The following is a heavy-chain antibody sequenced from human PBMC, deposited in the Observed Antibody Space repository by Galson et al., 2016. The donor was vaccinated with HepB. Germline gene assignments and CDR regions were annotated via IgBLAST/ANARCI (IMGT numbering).Heavy chain of an antibody. Sequence: SVKVSCKASGGTFSRYPISWVRQAPGQGLEWMGGIIPMFGTAKYAQKFQGRVTITADESTSTGYMDLTSLRSEDTAVYYCARGGSDNWDEADPFDYWGQGTPVTVSS. J-gene: IGHJ4*02. CDR1: GGTFSRYP. CDR3: ARGGSDNWDEADPFDY. V-gene: IGHV1-69*13. CDR2: IIPMFGTA. D-gene: IGHD1-20*01.